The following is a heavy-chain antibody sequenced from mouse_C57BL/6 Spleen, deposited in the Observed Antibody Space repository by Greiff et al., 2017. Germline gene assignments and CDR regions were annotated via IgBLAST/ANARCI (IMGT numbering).Heavy chain of an antibody. J-gene: IGHJ4*01. D-gene: IGHD1-1*01. V-gene: IGHV1-69*01. CDR1: GYTFTSYW. CDR3: ARNDYGSRMDY. Sequence: QVQLQQPGAELVMPGASVKLSCKASGYTFTSYWMHWVKQRPGQGLEWIGEIDPSDSYTNYNQKFKGKSTLTVDKSSSTAYMQLSSLTSEDSAVYYCARNDYGSRMDYWGQGTSVTVSS. CDR2: IDPSDSYT.